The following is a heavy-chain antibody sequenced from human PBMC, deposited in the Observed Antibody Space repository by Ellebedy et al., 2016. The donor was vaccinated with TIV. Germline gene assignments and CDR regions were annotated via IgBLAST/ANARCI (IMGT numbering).Heavy chain of an antibody. D-gene: IGHD6-6*01. CDR3: AREMIIPARVFDY. CDR2: ISAYNGNT. V-gene: IGHV1-18*01. Sequence: AASVKVSCKASGYTFTSYGISWVRQAHEQGLEWMGWISAYNGNTNYAQKLQGRVTMTTDTSTRTAYMELRSRRSDDTAVYYCAREMIIPARVFDYWGQGTLVTVSS. CDR1: GYTFTSYG. J-gene: IGHJ4*02.